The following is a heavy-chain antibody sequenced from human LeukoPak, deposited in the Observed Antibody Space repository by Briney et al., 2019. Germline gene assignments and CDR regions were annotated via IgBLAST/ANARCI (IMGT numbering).Heavy chain of an antibody. J-gene: IGHJ4*02. CDR3: ASRRAAPARCFDY. CDR2: ISGSGGST. Sequence: GGSLRHSCAASGFTFSSYAMSWVRQAPGKGLEWVSAISGSGGSTYYADSVKGRFTISRDNSKNTLYLQMNSLRAEDTAVYYCASRRAAPARCFDYWGQGTLVTVSS. D-gene: IGHD6-6*01. V-gene: IGHV3-23*01. CDR1: GFTFSSYA.